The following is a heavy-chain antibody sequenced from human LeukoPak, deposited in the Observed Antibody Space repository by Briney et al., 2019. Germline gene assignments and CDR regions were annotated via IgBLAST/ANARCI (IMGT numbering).Heavy chain of an antibody. D-gene: IGHD2-15*01. J-gene: IGHJ4*02. CDR1: GFTFSSYW. CDR3: ARASCSGGSCYLNVDY. CDR2: IKQDGSEK. V-gene: IGHV3-7*01. Sequence: PGGSLRLSCAASGFTFSSYWMSWVRQAPGKGLEWVANIKQDGSEKYYVDSVKGRFTISRDNAKNSLYLQMNSLRAEDTAVYSCARASCSGGSCYLNVDYWGQGTLVTVSS.